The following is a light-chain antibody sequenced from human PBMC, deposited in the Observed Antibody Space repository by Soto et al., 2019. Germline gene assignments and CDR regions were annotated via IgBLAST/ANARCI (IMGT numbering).Light chain of an antibody. V-gene: IGLV1-47*01. Sequence: QSVLTQPPSVSGTPGQRVTISCSGSSSNIGNNFVYWYQHLPGAAPTLVVYSDNHRPSGVPVRFSGSKSGTSASLTISGLRSEDEATYYRATWDDSLSGFVVFGGGTQLTVL. CDR2: SDN. CDR3: ATWDDSLSGFVV. CDR1: SSNIGNNF. J-gene: IGLJ7*01.